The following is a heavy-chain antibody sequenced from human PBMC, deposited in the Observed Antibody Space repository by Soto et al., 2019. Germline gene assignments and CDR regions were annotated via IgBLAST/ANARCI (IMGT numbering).Heavy chain of an antibody. CDR3: AREASSSNAFDI. D-gene: IGHD2-2*01. CDR2: IDPSDSYT. V-gene: IGHV5-10-1*01. Sequence: PGESLKISCKGSGYSFTSYWISWVRQMPGKGLEWMGRIDPSDSYTNYSPSFQGHVTISADTSISTAYMELSRLRSDDTAVYYCAREASSSNAFDIWGQGTMVTVSS. J-gene: IGHJ3*02. CDR1: GYSFTSYW.